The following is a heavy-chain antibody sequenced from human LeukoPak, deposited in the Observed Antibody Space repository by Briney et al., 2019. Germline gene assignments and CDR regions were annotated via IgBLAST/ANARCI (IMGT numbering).Heavy chain of an antibody. J-gene: IGHJ5*02. Sequence: ASVAVSCKASGYTFSNYDINWVRQATGQGLEWMGWMNPNSGNTGYAQKLQGRVTMTRNTSISTAYMELSSLTSEDTAVYYCVRGVVVVAAGLRSLKIWFDTWGQGTLVTVSP. CDR1: GYTFSNYD. CDR2: MNPNSGNT. V-gene: IGHV1-8*01. D-gene: IGHD2-15*01. CDR3: VRGVVVVAAGLRSLKIWFDT.